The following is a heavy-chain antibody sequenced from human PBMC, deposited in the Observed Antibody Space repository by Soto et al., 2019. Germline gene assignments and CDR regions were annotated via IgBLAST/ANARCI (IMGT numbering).Heavy chain of an antibody. CDR2: INAGNGNT. CDR1: GYTFTSYA. Sequence: ASVKVSCKASGYTFTSYAIHWVRQAPGQRLEWMGWINAGNGNTKYSQKFQGRVTITRDTSASTAYMELSSLRSEDTAVYYCARWFIAEGVDYYYYYYMDVWGKGTTVTVSS. V-gene: IGHV1-3*01. CDR3: ARWFIAEGVDYYYYYYMDV. J-gene: IGHJ6*03. D-gene: IGHD6-13*01.